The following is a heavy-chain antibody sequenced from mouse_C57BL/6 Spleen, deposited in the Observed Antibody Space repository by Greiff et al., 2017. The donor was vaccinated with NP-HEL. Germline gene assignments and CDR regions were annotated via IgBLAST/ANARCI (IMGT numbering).Heavy chain of an antibody. J-gene: IGHJ2*01. V-gene: IGHV1-26*01. CDR3: ARREGRSHRENYFDY. Sequence: EVQLQQSGPELVKPGASVKISCKASGYTFTDYYMNWVKQSHGKSLEWIGDINPNNGGTSYNQKFKGKATLTVDKSSSTAYMELRSLTSEDSAVYYCARREGRSHRENYFDYWGQGTTLTVSS. CDR1: GYTFTDYY. CDR2: INPNNGGT.